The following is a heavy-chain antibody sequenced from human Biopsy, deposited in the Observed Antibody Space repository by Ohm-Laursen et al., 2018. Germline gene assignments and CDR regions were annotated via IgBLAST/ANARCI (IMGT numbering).Heavy chain of an antibody. D-gene: IGHD1-26*01. J-gene: IGHJ4*02. V-gene: IGHV4-59*01. CDR2: IYYSGST. CDR3: ARVGAGAPSIDYSDY. Sequence: SETLSLTWTVSGGSIGSFFWSWIRQPPGKGLEWIGYIYYSGSTNYNPSLRSRVTISVDRSKNQFSLELSSVTAADTAVYYCARVGAGAPSIDYSDYWGQGALVTVSS. CDR1: GGSIGSFF.